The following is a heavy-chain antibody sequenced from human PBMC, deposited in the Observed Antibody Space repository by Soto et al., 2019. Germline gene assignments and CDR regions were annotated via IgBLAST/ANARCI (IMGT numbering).Heavy chain of an antibody. J-gene: IGHJ4*02. CDR3: ARADYNRFDY. CDR1: GGSISSGGYY. Sequence: SETLYLTCTVSGGSISSGGYYWSWIRQHPGKGLEWIGYIYYSGSTYYNPSLKSRVTISVDTSKNQFSLKLSSVTAADTAVYYCARADYNRFDYWGQGTLVTVSS. D-gene: IGHD4-4*01. V-gene: IGHV4-31*03. CDR2: IYYSGST.